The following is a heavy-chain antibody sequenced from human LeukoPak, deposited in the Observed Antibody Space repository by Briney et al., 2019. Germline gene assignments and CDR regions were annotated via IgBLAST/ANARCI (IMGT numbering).Heavy chain of an antibody. D-gene: IGHD5-18*01. Sequence: ASVKVSCKASGYTFTSCGISWVRQAPGQGLEWMGWISAYNGNTNYAQKLQGRVTMTTDTSTSTAYMELRSLRSDDTAVYYCARGFPVNTAMVYYFDYWGQGTLVTVSS. J-gene: IGHJ4*02. CDR3: ARGFPVNTAMVYYFDY. CDR1: GYTFTSCG. V-gene: IGHV1-18*01. CDR2: ISAYNGNT.